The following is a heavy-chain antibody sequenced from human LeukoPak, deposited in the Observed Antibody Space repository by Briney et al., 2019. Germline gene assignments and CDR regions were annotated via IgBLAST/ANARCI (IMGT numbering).Heavy chain of an antibody. CDR3: ARHIRGYSYGFDY. J-gene: IGHJ4*02. Sequence: GESLKISCKGSGYSFTSYWTSWVRQMPGKGLEGLGRFDPSDSYTNYSPSFQGHVTISADKSISTAYLQWSSLKASDTAMYYCARHIRGYSYGFDYWGQGTLVTVSS. V-gene: IGHV5-10-1*01. CDR2: FDPSDSYT. D-gene: IGHD5-18*01. CDR1: GYSFTSYW.